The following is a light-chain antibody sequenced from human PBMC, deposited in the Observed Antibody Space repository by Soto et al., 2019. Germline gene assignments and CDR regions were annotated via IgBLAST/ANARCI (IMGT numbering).Light chain of an antibody. Sequence: EIVLTQSPGTLALSPGDRATLSCRASQSVGSNYLAWYQQKPGQAPRLLIYGASNRATGIPDTFSGSGSGTDFTLTISRREPEDFAVYYCQQDGSAPSTFGGGTKVEIK. J-gene: IGKJ4*01. CDR3: QQDGSAPST. V-gene: IGKV3-20*01. CDR1: QSVGSNY. CDR2: GAS.